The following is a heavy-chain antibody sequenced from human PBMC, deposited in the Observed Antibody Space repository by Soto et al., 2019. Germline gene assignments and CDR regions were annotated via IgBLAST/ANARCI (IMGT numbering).Heavy chain of an antibody. CDR2: IKEDGSAK. CDR1: GFPFSCNW. V-gene: IGHV3-7*04. J-gene: IGHJ4*02. Sequence: EVQLVESGGGLVQPGGSLRLSCATAGFPFSCNWMGLVRQAPGKGLEWVGTIKEDGSAKYYVDSVKGRFTISRDNAKNSLFLQMNSLRAEDTAVYYCARGGFWGQGTLVTVSS. CDR3: ARGGF.